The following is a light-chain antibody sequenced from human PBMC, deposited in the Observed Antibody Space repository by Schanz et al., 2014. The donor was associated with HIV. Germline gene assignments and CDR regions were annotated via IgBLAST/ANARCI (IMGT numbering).Light chain of an antibody. CDR1: QGISSY. CDR2: AAS. Sequence: AIRMTQSPSSFSASTGDRVTITCRASQGISSYLAWYQQKPGKAPKLLIYAASTLQSGVPSRFSGSGSGTDFTLTISCLQSEDFATYYCQQYHTYPPTFGQGTKLEIK. J-gene: IGKJ2*01. V-gene: IGKV1-8*01. CDR3: QQYHTYPPT.